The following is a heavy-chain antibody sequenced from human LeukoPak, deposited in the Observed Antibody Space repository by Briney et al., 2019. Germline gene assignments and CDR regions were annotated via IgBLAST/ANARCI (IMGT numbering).Heavy chain of an antibody. V-gene: IGHV3-74*01. D-gene: IGHD6-13*01. J-gene: IGHJ4*02. CDR1: GFTFSTYS. CDR3: ARVSNPGIAAAGFDY. CDR2: INSDGSST. Sequence: GGSLRLSCAASGFTFSTYSMNWVRQAPGKGLVWVSRINSDGSSTSYADSVKGRFTISRDNAKNTLYLQMNSLRAEDTAVYYCARVSNPGIAAAGFDYWGQGTLVTVSS.